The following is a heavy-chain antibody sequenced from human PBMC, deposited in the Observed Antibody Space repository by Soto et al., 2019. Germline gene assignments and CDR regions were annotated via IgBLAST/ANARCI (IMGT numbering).Heavy chain of an antibody. CDR2: IYYSGST. Sequence: QVQLQESGPGLVKPSQTLSLTCTVSGGSISSGGYYWSWIRQHPGKGLEWIGYIYYSGSTYYNPSLKSRVSVSVGSCKNQSSLKLSSVTAADTAVYYCARLSAYGAYFDYWGQGTLVTVSS. J-gene: IGHJ4*02. CDR3: ARLSAYGAYFDY. V-gene: IGHV4-31*03. CDR1: GGSISSGGYY. D-gene: IGHD6-25*01.